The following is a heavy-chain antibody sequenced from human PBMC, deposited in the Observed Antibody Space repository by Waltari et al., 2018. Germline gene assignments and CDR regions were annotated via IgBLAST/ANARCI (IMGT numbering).Heavy chain of an antibody. J-gene: IGHJ3*02. V-gene: IGHV3-15*07. D-gene: IGHD2-21*02. CDR2: IKSKTDGGTT. CDR3: TTDPFIVVVTGDAFDI. CDR1: GFTFSNAW. Sequence: EVQLVESGGGLVKPGGSLRLSCAASGFTFSNAWMNWVGRIKSKTDGGTTDYAAPVKGRFTISRDDSKNTLYLQMNSLKTEDTAVYYCTTDPFIVVVTGDAFDIWGQGTMVTVSS.